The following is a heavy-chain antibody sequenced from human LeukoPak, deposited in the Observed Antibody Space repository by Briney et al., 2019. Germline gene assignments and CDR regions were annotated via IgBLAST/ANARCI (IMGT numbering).Heavy chain of an antibody. D-gene: IGHD5-24*01. CDR3: ARHVTISGPYDASDI. Sequence: WETLSLTCTVSGDSISSYYWSWIRQPPGKGLEWIGYIYYSGGTVDNPSLKSRVTISVDTSKNQFSLKLRSVTAADTAVYYCARHVTISGPYDASDIWGQGTMVTVSP. V-gene: IGHV4-59*08. J-gene: IGHJ3*02. CDR2: IYYSGGT. CDR1: GDSISSYY.